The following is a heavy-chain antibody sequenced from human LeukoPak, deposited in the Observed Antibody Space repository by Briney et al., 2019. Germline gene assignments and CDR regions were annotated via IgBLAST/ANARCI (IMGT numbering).Heavy chain of an antibody. J-gene: IGHJ3*02. V-gene: IGHV3-30*02. CDR2: IRYDGSNK. D-gene: IGHD3-10*01. Sequence: GGSLRLSCAASGFTFSSYGMHWVRQAPGKGLEWVAFIRYDGSNKYYADSVKGRFTISRDNSKNTLYLQMNSLRAEDTAVYYCAKVETYYSRRGAFDIWGQGTMVTVSS. CDR3: AKVETYYSRRGAFDI. CDR1: GFTFSSYG.